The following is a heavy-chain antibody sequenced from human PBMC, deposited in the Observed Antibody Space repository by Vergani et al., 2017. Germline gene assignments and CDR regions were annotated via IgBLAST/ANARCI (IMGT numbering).Heavy chain of an antibody. CDR1: GYTFTSYA. CDR2: INAGNGNT. V-gene: IGHV1-3*01. CDR3: ARGGIAVAGGYFQH. Sequence: QVQLVQSGAEVKKPGASVQVSCKASGYTFTSYAMHWVRQAPGQRLEWLGWINAGNGNTKYSQKCQGRVTITRDTSSSTAYRELSSLRSEDTAVYYCARGGIAVAGGYFQHWGQGTLVTVSS. D-gene: IGHD6-19*01. J-gene: IGHJ1*01.